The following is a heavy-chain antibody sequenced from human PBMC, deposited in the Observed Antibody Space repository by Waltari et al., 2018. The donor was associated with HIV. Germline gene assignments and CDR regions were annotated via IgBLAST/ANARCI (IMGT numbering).Heavy chain of an antibody. Sequence: LVQSGGGVAQAGRSLRLSCAASGIIISNHAMHWVRQSADKRLEVVAVITYDGGKEFVTDELKGRIIISRDNARDTLYLEMKALRVEDSGVYYCVRRSVIGLDLWGQGTTVIVS. CDR1: GIIISNHA. V-gene: IGHV3-30*04. D-gene: IGHD3-10*01. CDR2: ITYDGGKE. CDR3: VRRSVIGLDL. J-gene: IGHJ6*02.